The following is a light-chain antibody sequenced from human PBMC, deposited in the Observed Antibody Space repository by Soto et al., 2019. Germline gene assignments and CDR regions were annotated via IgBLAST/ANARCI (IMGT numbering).Light chain of an antibody. J-gene: IGLJ2*01. Sequence: QSVLTQPASVSGSPGQSITISCTGTSSDVGDYNSVSWYQQHPGKAPKLMIYEVSNRPSGVSNRFSGSKSGNTASLTISGLQAEDEADYYCSSYTTSITLVFGGGTQLTVL. CDR1: SSDVGDYNS. CDR3: SSYTTSITLV. V-gene: IGLV2-14*01. CDR2: EVS.